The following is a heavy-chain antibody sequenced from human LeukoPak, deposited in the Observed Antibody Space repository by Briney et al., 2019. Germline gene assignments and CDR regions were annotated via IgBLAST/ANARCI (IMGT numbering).Heavy chain of an antibody. CDR1: GDSVSINSAA. CDR2: TYQRSKWYN. J-gene: IGHJ4*02. V-gene: IGHV6-1*01. Sequence: SQTLSLTCAISGDSVSINSAAWNWIRQSPSRGLEWLGRTYQRSKWYNDYAVSVRSRITLHPDTSKNPFSLQLNSVTPEDTAVYYCARSPSPYSSGWYFDYCGQGTLVTVSS. CDR3: ARSPSPYSSGWYFDY. D-gene: IGHD6-19*01.